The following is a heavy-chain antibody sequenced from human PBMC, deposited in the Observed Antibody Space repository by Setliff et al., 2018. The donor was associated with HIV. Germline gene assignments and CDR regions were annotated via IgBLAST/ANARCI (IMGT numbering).Heavy chain of an antibody. J-gene: IGHJ4*02. CDR1: GFTFSSYG. CDR3: AKGRHLLYYFDY. V-gene: IGHV3-33*06. CDR2: IWYDGSNK. Sequence: GGSPRLSCTASGFTFSSYGMHWVRQAPGKGLEWVAVIWYDGSNKNYADSVKGRFTISRDNSKNTLDLQMNSLRAEDTAVYYCAKGRHLLYYFDYWGQGTLVTVS. D-gene: IGHD1-26*01.